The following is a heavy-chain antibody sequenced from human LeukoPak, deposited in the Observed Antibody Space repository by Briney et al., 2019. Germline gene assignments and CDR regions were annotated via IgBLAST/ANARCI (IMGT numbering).Heavy chain of an antibody. CDR3: ARGQGVAARLQH. D-gene: IGHD6-19*01. CDR2: INPNSGGT. J-gene: IGHJ1*01. CDR1: GYTFTGYY. V-gene: IGHV1-2*04. Sequence: ASVKVSCKASGYTFTGYYMHWVRQAPGQGLEWMGWINPNSGGTNYAQKFRGWVTMTRDTSISTAYMELSRLRSDDTAVYYCARGQGVAARLQHWGQGTLVIVPS.